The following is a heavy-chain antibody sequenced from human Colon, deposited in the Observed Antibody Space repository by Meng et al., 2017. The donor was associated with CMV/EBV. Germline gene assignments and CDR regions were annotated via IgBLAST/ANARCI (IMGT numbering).Heavy chain of an antibody. CDR1: GGSFSGYY. D-gene: IGHD1-20*01. CDR2: INHSGST. V-gene: IGHV4-34*01. J-gene: IGHJ3*02. CDR3: ARGGARITGTRRVAFDI. Sequence: SETLSLTCAVYGGSFSGYYWSWIRQPPGKGLEWIGEINHSGSTSYNPSLKSRVTISVDTSKNQFSLKLSSVTAADTAVYYCARGGARITGTRRVAFDIWGQGTMVTVSS.